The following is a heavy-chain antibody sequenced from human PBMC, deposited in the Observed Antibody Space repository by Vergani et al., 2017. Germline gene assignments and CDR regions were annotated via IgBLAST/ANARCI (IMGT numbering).Heavy chain of an antibody. V-gene: IGHV3-23*01. CDR3: AIDCPTGGGECSAGWYFDL. Sequence: EVQLLESGGSLKQPGGSVRLSCAASGFTFSTYAMHWVRQAPGKGLEWVSALTGGGGSTYYADSFKGRFIISRDNSRATRYLQMNSLRPEDTATYYCAIDCPTGGGECSAGWYFDLLGRGTLVTVSS. J-gene: IGHJ2*01. CDR2: LTGGGGST. D-gene: IGHD2-21*01. CDR1: GFTFSTYA.